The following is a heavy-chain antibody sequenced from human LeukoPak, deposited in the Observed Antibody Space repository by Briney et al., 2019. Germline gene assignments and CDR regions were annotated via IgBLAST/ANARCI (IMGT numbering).Heavy chain of an antibody. J-gene: IGHJ4*02. CDR2: FDPEDGET. V-gene: IGHV1-24*01. CDR3: ARDQPFPSKYYYGSGRSRVVDY. CDR1: GYTLTELS. Sequence: GASVKVSCKVSGYTLTELSMHWVRQAPGKGLEWMGGFDPEDGETIYAQKLQGRDTMTTDTSTSTAYMELRSLRSDDTAVYYCARDQPFPSKYYYGSGRSRVVDYWGQGTLVTVSS. D-gene: IGHD3-10*01.